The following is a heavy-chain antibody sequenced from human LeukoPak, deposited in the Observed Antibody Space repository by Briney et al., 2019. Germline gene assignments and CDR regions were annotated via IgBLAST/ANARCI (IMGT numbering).Heavy chain of an antibody. CDR2: INHSGST. D-gene: IGHD5-12*01. J-gene: IGHJ4*02. Sequence: PSETLSLTCAVYGGSFSGYYWSWIRQPPGKGLEWIGEINHSGSTNYNPSLKSRVTISVDTSKNQFSLKLSSVTAADTAVYYCARGWSRDIMATGRQYGYWGQGTLVTVSS. CDR1: GGSFSGYY. V-gene: IGHV4-34*01. CDR3: ARGWSRDIMATGRQYGY.